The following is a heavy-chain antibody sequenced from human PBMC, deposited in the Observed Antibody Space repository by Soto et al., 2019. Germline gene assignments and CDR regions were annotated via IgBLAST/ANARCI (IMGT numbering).Heavy chain of an antibody. Sequence: EVQLVQSGAEVKKPGESLKISCKGFGYNFTSYWISWVRQMPGRGLEWMGRIDPSDSYTNYSPSFQGHVTISADKSISTAYLQRGSLKASDTAMYYCARLHMVRGERYWGQGTLVTVSS. CDR1: GYNFTSYW. CDR3: ARLHMVRGERY. CDR2: IDPSDSYT. D-gene: IGHD3-10*01. V-gene: IGHV5-10-1*01. J-gene: IGHJ4*02.